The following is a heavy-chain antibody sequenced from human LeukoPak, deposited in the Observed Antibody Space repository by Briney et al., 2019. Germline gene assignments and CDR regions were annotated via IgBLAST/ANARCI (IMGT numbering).Heavy chain of an antibody. D-gene: IGHD6-13*01. CDR3: ARAGEGTGYSSSWYYPKRYYYYYYGMDV. Sequence: ASVKVSCKASGYTFTSYDINWVRRATGQGLEWMGWMNPNSGNTGYAQKFQGRVTMTRNTSISTAYMELSSLRSEDTAVYYCARAGEGTGYSSSWYYPKRYYYYYYGMDVWGQGTTVTVSS. CDR1: GYTFTSYD. CDR2: MNPNSGNT. J-gene: IGHJ6*02. V-gene: IGHV1-8*01.